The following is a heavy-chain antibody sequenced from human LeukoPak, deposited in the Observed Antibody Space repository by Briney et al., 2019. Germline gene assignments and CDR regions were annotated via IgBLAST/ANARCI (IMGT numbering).Heavy chain of an antibody. J-gene: IGHJ6*04. CDR1: GGTFSSYA. D-gene: IGHD2-2*01. CDR2: IIPIFGTA. V-gene: IGHV1-69*06. Sequence: SVKVSCKASGGTFSSYAISWVRQAPGQGLEWMGGIIPIFGTANYAQKFQGRVTITADKSTSTAYMELSSLRSEDTAVYYCARGGDIVVVPAASYYYGMDVWGKGTTVTVSS. CDR3: ARGGDIVVVPAASYYYGMDV.